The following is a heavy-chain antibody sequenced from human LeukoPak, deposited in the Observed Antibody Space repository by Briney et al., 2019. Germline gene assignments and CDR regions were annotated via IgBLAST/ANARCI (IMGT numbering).Heavy chain of an antibody. CDR3: AREGDFWSGYYRTFQYNWFDP. D-gene: IGHD3-3*01. Sequence: ASVKVSCKASGYTFTSYYMNWVRQAPGQGLEWMGLINPSGGSTSYAQKFQGRVTMTRDTSISTAYMELSRLRSDDTAVCYCAREGDFWSGYYRTFQYNWFDPWGQGTLVTVSS. CDR2: INPSGGST. J-gene: IGHJ5*02. CDR1: GYTFTSYY. V-gene: IGHV1-46*01.